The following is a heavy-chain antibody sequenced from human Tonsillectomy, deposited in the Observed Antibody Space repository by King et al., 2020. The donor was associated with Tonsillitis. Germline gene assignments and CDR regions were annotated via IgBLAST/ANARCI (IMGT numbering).Heavy chain of an antibody. D-gene: IGHD3-22*01. V-gene: IGHV5-51*01. CDR3: ARHTGTSAYWGIDY. J-gene: IGHJ4*02. CDR2: IYPGDSDI. CDR1: AYRFTSYW. Sequence: QLVQSGAEVKKSGESLKISCKGSAYRFTSYWIGWVRQMPGKGLEWMGIIYPGDSDIRYSPSFQGQVTISADTSINTAYLQWSSLTASDTAMYYCARHTGTSAYWGIDYWGQGTLVTVSS.